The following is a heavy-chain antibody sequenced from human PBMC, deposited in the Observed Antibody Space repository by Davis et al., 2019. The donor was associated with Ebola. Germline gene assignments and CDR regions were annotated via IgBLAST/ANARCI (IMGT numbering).Heavy chain of an antibody. D-gene: IGHD2-21*02. CDR2: IYYSGST. V-gene: IGHV4-34*01. CDR1: GGSFGGYY. CDR3: ARLTTDFVVVTAENWYFDL. J-gene: IGHJ2*01. Sequence: SETLSLTCAVYGGSFGGYYWSWIRQPPGKGLELIGSIYYSGSTYYNPSLKSRVTISVDTSKNQFSLKLNSVTAADTAVYYCARLTTDFVVVTAENWYFDLWGRGTLVTVSS.